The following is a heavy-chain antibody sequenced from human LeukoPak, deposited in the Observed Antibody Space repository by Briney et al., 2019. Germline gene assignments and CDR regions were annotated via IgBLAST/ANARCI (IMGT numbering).Heavy chain of an antibody. CDR1: GYTFTAYY. V-gene: IGHV1-2*02. CDR3: ASVTYSDFSEHDY. D-gene: IGHD3-22*01. Sequence: ASVNVSFKSSGYTFTAYYIHWVRQPPGPGLERMGWIHPKSGDTIYAKKFQGRVTMTRDTSIDTAYMQLNTLTADDTAIYYCASVTYSDFSEHDYWGQGTLVTVSS. J-gene: IGHJ4*02. CDR2: IHPKSGDT.